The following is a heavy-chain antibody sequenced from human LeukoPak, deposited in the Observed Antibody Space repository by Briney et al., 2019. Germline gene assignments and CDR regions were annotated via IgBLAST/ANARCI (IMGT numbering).Heavy chain of an antibody. J-gene: IGHJ5*02. CDR2: ISPYDGDT. D-gene: IGHD2-21*02. CDR1: GYTFAIYG. V-gene: IGHV1-18*01. CDR3: ARDYCTRGGDCYKEDLFDP. Sequence: AASVKVSCKASGYTFAIYGISWVRQAPGQGLEWMAWISPYDGDTNCAQNFEGRVTMTTETSTSTAYMELRSLRSDDTAIYYCARDYCTRGGDCYKEDLFDPWGQGTLVTVSS.